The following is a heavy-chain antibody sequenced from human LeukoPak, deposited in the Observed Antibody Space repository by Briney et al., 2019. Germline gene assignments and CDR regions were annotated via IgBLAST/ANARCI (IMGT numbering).Heavy chain of an antibody. J-gene: IGHJ3*02. CDR2: MKPNSGNT. D-gene: IGHD1-26*01. V-gene: IGHV1-8*03. CDR1: GYTFTSHD. Sequence: SVTLSCKASGYTFTSHDINWVRQATGHGLEWMGWMKPNSGNTGYAQKFQGRVTITRNTSISTAYMELSSLRSEDTAVYYCARGSGSYYAFDIWGQGTMVTVSS. CDR3: ARGSGSYYAFDI.